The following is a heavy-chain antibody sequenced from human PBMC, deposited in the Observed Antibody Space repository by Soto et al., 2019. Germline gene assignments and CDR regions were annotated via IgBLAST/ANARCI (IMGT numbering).Heavy chain of an antibody. D-gene: IGHD3-10*01. CDR3: ARATCTSGGSPTFAMDV. Sequence: ASVKVSCKASGCTFSSNAIHWVRHAPGQELEWMGWINGGNGYAKYSQNFQDRVTLTRDASASTTYMELSSLRSEDTAIFYCARATCTSGGSPTFAMDVWGQGTTVTVSS. CDR1: GCTFSSNA. V-gene: IGHV1-3*01. CDR2: INGGNGYA. J-gene: IGHJ6*02.